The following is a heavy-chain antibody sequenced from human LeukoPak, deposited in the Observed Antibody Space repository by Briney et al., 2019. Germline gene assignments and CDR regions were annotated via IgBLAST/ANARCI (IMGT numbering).Heavy chain of an antibody. V-gene: IGHV4-38-2*01. CDR3: ARLSDCSSNSCYAFDI. D-gene: IGHD2-2*01. Sequence: SETLSLTCAVSGYSISSGYYWGWIRQPPGKGLEWIGSIYHSGSTYYNPSLKSRVTISVDTSKNQFSLKLSSVTAADTAVYYCARLSDCSSNSCYAFDIWGQGTMVTVSS. CDR2: IYHSGST. CDR1: GYSISSGYY. J-gene: IGHJ3*02.